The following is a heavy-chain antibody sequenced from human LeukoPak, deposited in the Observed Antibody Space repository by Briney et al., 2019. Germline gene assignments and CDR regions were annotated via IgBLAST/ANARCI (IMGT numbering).Heavy chain of an antibody. Sequence: ASVKVSCKASGYTFTGYYMHWVRQAPGQGLEWMGWINPNSGGTNYAQKFQGRVTMTRDTSISTAYMELSRLRSDDTAVYYCARDIPSSGGNADDYWGQGTLVTVSS. D-gene: IGHD1-1*01. CDR3: ARDIPSSGGNADDY. CDR2: INPNSGGT. J-gene: IGHJ4*02. CDR1: GYTFTGYY. V-gene: IGHV1-2*02.